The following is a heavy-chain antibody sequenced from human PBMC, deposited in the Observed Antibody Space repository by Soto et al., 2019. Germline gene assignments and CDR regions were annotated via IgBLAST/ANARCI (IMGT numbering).Heavy chain of an antibody. D-gene: IGHD2-15*01. CDR1: GYTFTSYG. CDR3: ARDLPVVGVDATRDAFDI. V-gene: IGHV1-18*01. Sequence: ASVKVSFKASGYTFTSYGIRWGRQAPGQGLEWMGWISAYNGNTNYAQKLQGRVTMTTDTSRSTAYMELRSLRSDDTAVYYCARDLPVVGVDATRDAFDIWGQGTIFPVSS. CDR2: ISAYNGNT. J-gene: IGHJ3*02.